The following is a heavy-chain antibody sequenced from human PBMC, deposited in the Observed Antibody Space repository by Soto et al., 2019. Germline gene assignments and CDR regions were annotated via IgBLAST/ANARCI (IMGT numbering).Heavy chain of an antibody. V-gene: IGHV3-23*01. D-gene: IGHD3-22*01. Sequence: EVQLLESGGGLVQPGGSLRLSCAASGFTFSSYAMSWVRQAPGKGLEWVSAISGSGGSTYYADSVKGRFTISRDNSKNXXDLQMNSLRAEDTAVYYCAKDFVYDSSGYLPSFDYWGQGTLVTVSS. CDR3: AKDFVYDSSGYLPSFDY. CDR1: GFTFSSYA. J-gene: IGHJ4*02. CDR2: ISGSGGST.